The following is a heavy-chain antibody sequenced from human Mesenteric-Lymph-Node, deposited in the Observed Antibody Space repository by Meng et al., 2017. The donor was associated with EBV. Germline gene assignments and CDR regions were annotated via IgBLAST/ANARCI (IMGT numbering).Heavy chain of an antibody. CDR3: AKGPLLGGELSLEDY. CDR1: GGSFSSYY. Sequence: VPLKQGGPGLLKPSETLSLTFAVYGGSFSSYYWSWIRQPPGKGLEWIGEISHSGSTNYNPSLKSRVTISVDTSKNQFSLKLSSVTAADTAVYYCAKGPLLGGELSLEDYWGQGTLVTVSS. V-gene: IGHV4-34*01. D-gene: IGHD3-16*02. CDR2: ISHSGST. J-gene: IGHJ4*02.